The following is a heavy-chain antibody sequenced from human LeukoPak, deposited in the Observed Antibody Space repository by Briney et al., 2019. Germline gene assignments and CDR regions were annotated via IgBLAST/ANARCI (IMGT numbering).Heavy chain of an antibody. J-gene: IGHJ4*02. V-gene: IGHV3-30-3*01. CDR1: GFTLSSHA. CDR3: ARDNIAGSGSSD. Sequence: PGRSLRLSCAASGFTLSSHAMHWVRQAPGKGLEWVAVTSYDGIHKYYADSVQGRFTISRDNSKNTLYLQMNSLRVEDTAVYYCARDNIAGSGSSDWGQGTLVTVSS. CDR2: TSYDGIHK. D-gene: IGHD3-10*01.